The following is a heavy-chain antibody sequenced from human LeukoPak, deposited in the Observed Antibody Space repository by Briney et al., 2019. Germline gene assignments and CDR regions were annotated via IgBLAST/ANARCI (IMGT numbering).Heavy chain of an antibody. J-gene: IGHJ4*02. CDR3: ARHYGAAGDFDY. CDR2: IDPSDSYT. D-gene: IGHD6-13*01. V-gene: IGHV5-10-1*01. CDR1: GYRFTSYW. Sequence: GESLKISCKGSGYRFTSYWISWVREMPGKDLEWMGRIDPSDSYTNSSPSFEGHVTISADKSISTAYLQWSSLKASDIATYYCARHYGAAGDFDYWGQGTLVTVSS.